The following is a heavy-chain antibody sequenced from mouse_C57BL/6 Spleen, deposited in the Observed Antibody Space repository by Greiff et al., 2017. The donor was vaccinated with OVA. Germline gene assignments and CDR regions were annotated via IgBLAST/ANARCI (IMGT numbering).Heavy chain of an antibody. Sequence: EVQLQQSGPELVKPGASVKISCKASGYSFTGYYMNWVKQSPEKSLEWIGEINPSTGGTTYNQKFKAKATLTVDKSSSTAYMQLKSLTSEDSAVYYCARKGKMVTTWFAYWGQGTLVTVSA. CDR2: INPSTGGT. CDR1: GYSFTGYY. J-gene: IGHJ3*01. CDR3: ARKGKMVTTWFAY. V-gene: IGHV1-42*01. D-gene: IGHD2-2*01.